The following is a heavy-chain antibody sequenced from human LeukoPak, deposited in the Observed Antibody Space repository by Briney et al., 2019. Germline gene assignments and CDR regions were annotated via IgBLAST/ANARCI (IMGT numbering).Heavy chain of an antibody. Sequence: SETLSLTCAVYGGSFSGYYWSWIRQPPGKGLEWIGEINHSGSTNYNPSLKSRVTISVDTSKNQFSLKLSSVTAADTAVYYCARWGNSSSWYGYYYYMDVWGKGTTVTVSS. D-gene: IGHD6-13*01. CDR3: ARWGNSSSWYGYYYYMDV. V-gene: IGHV4-34*01. J-gene: IGHJ6*03. CDR2: INHSGST. CDR1: GGSFSGYY.